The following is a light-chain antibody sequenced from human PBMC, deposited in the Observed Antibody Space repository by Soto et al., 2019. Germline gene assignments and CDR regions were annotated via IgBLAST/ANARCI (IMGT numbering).Light chain of an antibody. CDR2: GAS. CDR1: QSVSSSY. J-gene: IGKJ1*01. CDR3: QQYGSPPWT. V-gene: IGKV3-20*01. Sequence: ETVLTQSPGTLSLSPGERATLSCRASQSVSSSYLAWYQQKPGQAPRPLIYGASSRATGIPDRFSGSGSGTDFTLTISRLEPEDFAVYYCQQYGSPPWTFGQGTKVDTK.